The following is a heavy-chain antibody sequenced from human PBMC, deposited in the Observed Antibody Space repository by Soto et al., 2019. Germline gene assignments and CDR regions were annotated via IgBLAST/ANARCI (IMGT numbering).Heavy chain of an antibody. CDR2: ISAYNGNT. J-gene: IGHJ5*02. CDR3: ARHQEGMEWLLYGRGTFGWFDP. D-gene: IGHD3-3*01. V-gene: IGHV1-18*01. CDR1: GYTFTSYG. Sequence: QVQLVQSGAEVKKPGASVKVSCKASGYTFTSYGISWVRQAPGQGLEWMGWISAYNGNTNYAQKLQGRVTMTTDTSTSTADMELRSLRSDDTAVYYCARHQEGMEWLLYGRGTFGWFDPWGQGTLVTVCS.